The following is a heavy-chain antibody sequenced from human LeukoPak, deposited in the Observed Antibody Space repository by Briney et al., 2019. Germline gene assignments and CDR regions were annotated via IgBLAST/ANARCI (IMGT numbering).Heavy chain of an antibody. CDR3: VRDGEGAAISVNYWFDP. V-gene: IGHV1-8*01. CDR2: MNPNSGNT. Sequence: ASVKVSCKASGYTFTSYDINWVRQATGQGLEWMGWMNPNSGNTGYAQKFQGRVTMTRDTSISTAYMELRGLRSDDTAVYYCVRDGEGAAISVNYWFDPWGQGTLVTVSS. D-gene: IGHD2-2*02. J-gene: IGHJ5*02. CDR1: GYTFTSYD.